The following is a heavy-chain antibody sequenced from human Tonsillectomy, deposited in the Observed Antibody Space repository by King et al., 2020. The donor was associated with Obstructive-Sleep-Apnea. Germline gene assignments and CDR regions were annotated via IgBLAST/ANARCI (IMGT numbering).Heavy chain of an antibody. Sequence: VQLVQSGGGVVQPGRSLRLSCAASGFTFSSYGMHWVRQAPGKGLEWVAIIWYDGSNKYYADSVKGRFTISRDNSKNTLWLQMNSLRAEDTAVYYCARVRPRTVGGLAYWGQGTLVTVSS. CDR2: IWYDGSNK. D-gene: IGHD3-10*01. V-gene: IGHV3-33*01. CDR1: GFTFSSYG. CDR3: ARVRPRTVGGLAY. J-gene: IGHJ4*02.